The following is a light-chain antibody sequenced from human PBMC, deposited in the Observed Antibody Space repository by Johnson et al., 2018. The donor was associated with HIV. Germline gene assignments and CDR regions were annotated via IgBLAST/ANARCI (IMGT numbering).Light chain of an antibody. CDR3: GTWDNSLSIGYV. V-gene: IGLV1-51*02. CDR2: END. Sequence: QSVLTQPPSVSAAPGQKVTIYCYGSSSDMGNYAVSWYQQLPGTAPKLLIFENDKRPSGIPDRFSGSKSGTSATLGITGLQAGDEADYYCGTWDNSLSIGYVFGTGTKVTVL. CDR1: SSDMGNYA. J-gene: IGLJ1*01.